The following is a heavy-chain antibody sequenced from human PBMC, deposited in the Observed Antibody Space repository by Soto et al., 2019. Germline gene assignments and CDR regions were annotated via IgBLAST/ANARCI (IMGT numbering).Heavy chain of an antibody. J-gene: IGHJ3*02. Sequence: ASVKVSCKASGGTFSSYTISWVRQAPGQGLEWMGRIIPILGIANYAQKFQGRVTITADKSTSTAYMELSSLRSEDTAVYYCASFGVGSIDAFDIWGQGTMVTVSS. D-gene: IGHD3-3*01. CDR1: GGTFSSYT. CDR2: IIPILGIA. V-gene: IGHV1-69*02. CDR3: ASFGVGSIDAFDI.